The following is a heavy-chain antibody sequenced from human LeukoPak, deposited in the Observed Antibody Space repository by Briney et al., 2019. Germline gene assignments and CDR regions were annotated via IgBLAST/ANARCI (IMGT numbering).Heavy chain of an antibody. Sequence: ASVKVSFKASGYTFTSYGISWVRQAPGQGLEWMGWISAYNGNTNYAQKLQGRVTMTTETSTSTAYMELRSLRSDDTAVYYCARRQGTTLSFDYWGQGTLVTVSS. V-gene: IGHV1-18*01. CDR1: GYTFTSYG. CDR2: ISAYNGNT. CDR3: ARRQGTTLSFDY. J-gene: IGHJ4*02. D-gene: IGHD1-1*01.